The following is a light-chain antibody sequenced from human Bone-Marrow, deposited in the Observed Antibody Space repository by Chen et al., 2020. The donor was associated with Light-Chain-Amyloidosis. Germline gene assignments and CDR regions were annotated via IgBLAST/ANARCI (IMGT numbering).Light chain of an antibody. CDR3: QQYGSSPLS. CDR1: QSFSSSY. CDR2: DAS. V-gene: IGKV3-20*01. Sequence: EIVLTQSPGTLSLSPGERATLSCRASQSFSSSYLAWYQQNPGQAPRLLIYDASRRATGIPDRFSGSGSGTDFTLTISRLEPEDFAAYYCQQYGSSPLSFGGGTKVEIK. J-gene: IGKJ4*01.